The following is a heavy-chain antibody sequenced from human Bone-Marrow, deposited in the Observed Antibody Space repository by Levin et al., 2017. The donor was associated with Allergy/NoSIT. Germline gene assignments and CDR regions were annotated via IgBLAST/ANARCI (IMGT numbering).Heavy chain of an antibody. V-gene: IGHV4-4*07. CDR2: IFTTGST. Sequence: GSLRLSCLVSGGSNSNYYWSWIRQPAGKGLEWIGNIFTTGSTNYNPSLKNRVTMSMGPSKNQFSLNLTSVTAADTAVYYCARGGNWFDPWGERAPVTVSS. CDR1: GGSNSNYY. CDR3: ARGGNWFDP. J-gene: IGHJ5*02. D-gene: IGHD3-10*01.